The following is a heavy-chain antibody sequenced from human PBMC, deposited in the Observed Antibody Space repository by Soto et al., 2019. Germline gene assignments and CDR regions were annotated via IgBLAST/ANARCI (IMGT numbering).Heavy chain of an antibody. CDR2: IYWDDNK. D-gene: IGHD3-9*01. Sequence: QITLKESGPTLVKPTQTLTLTCTFSGFSLSTSGVGVGWIRLPPEKALEWLALIYWDDNKRYSPSLKSRLTITKDTSKSQVVLTMTNMDPVDTGTYYCAHTNYDILTGYYPRIYFHHWGQGTLVTVSS. V-gene: IGHV2-5*02. CDR1: GFSLSTSGVG. J-gene: IGHJ1*01. CDR3: AHTNYDILTGYYPRIYFHH.